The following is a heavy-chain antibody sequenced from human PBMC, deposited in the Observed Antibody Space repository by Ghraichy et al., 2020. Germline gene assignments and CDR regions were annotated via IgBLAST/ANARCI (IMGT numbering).Heavy chain of an antibody. CDR2: ISSSSSTI. J-gene: IGHJ6*02. V-gene: IGHV3-48*01. CDR3: ARDRYCSSTSCSYGMDV. D-gene: IGHD2-2*01. CDR1: GFTFSSYS. Sequence: GESLNISCAASGFTFSSYSMNWVRQVPGKGLEWVSYISSSSSTIYYADSVKGRFTISRDNAKNSLYLQMNSLRGEDTAVYYCARDRYCSSTSCSYGMDVWGQGTTVTVSS.